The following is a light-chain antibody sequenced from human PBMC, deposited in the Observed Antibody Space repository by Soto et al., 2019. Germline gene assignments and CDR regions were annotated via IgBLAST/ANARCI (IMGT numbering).Light chain of an antibody. CDR3: SPYASSNTRV. J-gene: IGLJ2*01. Sequence: QSALTQPASVSGSPGQSITMSCTGTSSDVGGYNYVSWYQQHPGKAPKLMIYEVSNRPSGVSNRFSGSKSGNTASLTISGLQAEDEADYYCSPYASSNTRVFGGGTKVTVL. V-gene: IGLV2-14*01. CDR2: EVS. CDR1: SSDVGGYNY.